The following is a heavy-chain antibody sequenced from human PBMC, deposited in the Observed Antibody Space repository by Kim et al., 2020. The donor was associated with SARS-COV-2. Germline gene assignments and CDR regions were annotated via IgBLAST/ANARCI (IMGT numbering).Heavy chain of an antibody. CDR3: ARGGVVVPAATYGRSNYYYYYGMDV. V-gene: IGHV1-69*13. CDR1: GGTFSSYA. Sequence: SVKVSCKASGGTFSSYAISWVRQAPGQGLEWMGGIIPIFGTANYAQKFQGRVTITADESTSTAYMELSSLRSEDTAVYYCARGGVVVPAATYGRSNYYYYYGMDVWGQGTTVTVSS. CDR2: IIPIFGTA. J-gene: IGHJ6*02. D-gene: IGHD2-2*01.